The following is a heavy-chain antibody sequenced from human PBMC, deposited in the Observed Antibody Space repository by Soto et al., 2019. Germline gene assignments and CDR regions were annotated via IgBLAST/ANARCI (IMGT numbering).Heavy chain of an antibody. CDR1: GFTFDDYA. Sequence: GGSLRLSCAASGFTFDDYAMHWVRQAPGKGLEWVSGISWNSGSIGYADSVKGRFTISRDNAKNSLYLQMNSLRAEDTALYYCAKVMARGILTGHWYYFDYWGQGTLVTVSS. CDR3: AKVMARGILTGHWYYFDY. J-gene: IGHJ4*02. V-gene: IGHV3-9*01. CDR2: ISWNSGSI. D-gene: IGHD3-9*01.